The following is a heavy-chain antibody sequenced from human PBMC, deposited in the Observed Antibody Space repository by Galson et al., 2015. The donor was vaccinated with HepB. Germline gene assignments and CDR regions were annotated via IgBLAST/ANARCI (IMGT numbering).Heavy chain of an antibody. CDR1: GGSISRYF. V-gene: IGHV4-4*07. J-gene: IGHJ3*02. CDR3: ARALMYRDYVVNVFDI. Sequence: TLSLTCSLDGGSISRYFWNWIRQPAGKGLEWIGRIYDSGNTDYNPYLKSRVTVSLDTSKNQLSLKLTSVTAADTGVYFCARALMYRDYVVNVFDIWGQGTVVTVSS. CDR2: IYDSGNT. D-gene: IGHD4-17*01.